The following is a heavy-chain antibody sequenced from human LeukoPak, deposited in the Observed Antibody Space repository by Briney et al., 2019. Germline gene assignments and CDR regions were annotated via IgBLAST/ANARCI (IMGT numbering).Heavy chain of an antibody. CDR3: ASNVPDTAMVFDY. J-gene: IGHJ4*02. CDR1: GGSFSGYY. CDR2: INHSGST. Sequence: SETLSLTCAVYGGSFSGYYWRWIRQPPGKGLEWIGEINHSGSTNYNPSLKSRVTISVDTSKNQFSLKLSSVTAADTAVYYCASNVPDTAMVFDYWGQGTLVTVSS. V-gene: IGHV4-34*01. D-gene: IGHD5-18*01.